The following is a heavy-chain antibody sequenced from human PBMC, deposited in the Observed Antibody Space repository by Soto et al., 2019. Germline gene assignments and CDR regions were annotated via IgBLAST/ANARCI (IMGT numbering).Heavy chain of an antibody. CDR3: ARDPKRGDTAMVTGDY. Sequence: QVQLVESGGGVVQPGRSLRLSCAASGFTFSSYAMHWVRQAPGKGLEWVAVISYDGSNKYYADSVKGRFTISRDNSKNTLYLQMNSLRAEDTAGYYCARDPKRGDTAMVTGDYWGQGTLVTVSS. V-gene: IGHV3-30-3*01. CDR2: ISYDGSNK. CDR1: GFTFSSYA. D-gene: IGHD5-18*01. J-gene: IGHJ4*02.